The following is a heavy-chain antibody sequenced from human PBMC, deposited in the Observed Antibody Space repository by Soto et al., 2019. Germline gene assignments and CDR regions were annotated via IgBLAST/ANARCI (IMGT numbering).Heavy chain of an antibody. Sequence: SQTLSLTCAISGDSASSNSAAWNWIRQSPSRGLEWLGRTYYRSKWYNDYAVSVKSRITINTDTSKNQFSLQLNSVTPEDTAVYYCASVAAAGTYYYYGMDVWGQGTTVTVSS. J-gene: IGHJ6*02. CDR2: TYYRSKWYN. CDR3: ASVAAAGTYYYYGMDV. D-gene: IGHD6-13*01. V-gene: IGHV6-1*01. CDR1: GDSASSNSAA.